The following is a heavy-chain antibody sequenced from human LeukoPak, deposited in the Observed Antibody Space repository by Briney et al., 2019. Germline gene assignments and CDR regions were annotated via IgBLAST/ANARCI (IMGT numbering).Heavy chain of an antibody. CDR2: IWYDGSNK. CDR1: GFTFSSYG. V-gene: IGHV3-33*06. J-gene: IGHJ5*02. CDR3: AKDDEMATA. Sequence: GRSLRLSCAASGFTFSSYGMHWVRQAPGKGLEWVAVIWYDGSNKYYADSVKGRFTISRDNPKNTLYLQMNSLRAEDTAVYYCAKDDEMATAWGQGTLVTVSS. D-gene: IGHD5-24*01.